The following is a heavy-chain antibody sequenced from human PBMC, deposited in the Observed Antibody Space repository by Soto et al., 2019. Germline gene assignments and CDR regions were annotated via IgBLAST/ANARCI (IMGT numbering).Heavy chain of an antibody. CDR1: GFTFTNYA. CDR2: ISYDERHL. Sequence: QVQXVESGGGVVQPGRXLRLSXAASGFTFTNYAMNWVRXXXGXXXXXLAIISYDERHLDYADSVKGRFTISRDNSNNTLXXQXXXXXXXXXXXXXXXXXXXXXXXXXXXXXWGQGTLVSVSS. V-gene: IGHV3-30*01. CDR3: XXXXXXXXXXXXXXX. J-gene: IGHJ4*02.